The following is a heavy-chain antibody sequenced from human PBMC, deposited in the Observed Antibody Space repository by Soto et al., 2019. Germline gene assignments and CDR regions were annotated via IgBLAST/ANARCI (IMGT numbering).Heavy chain of an antibody. Sequence: GRSMRLYRAACNSNFTGXGLISVCPXKGKGLEWVAVIRFDGTDEHYADSVKGRFTISRDNSKNTLYLQMNSLRAEDTAVYYCANFVIAVMTINGMYIWGLEAAVTISS. D-gene: IGHD3-3*01. CDR1: NSNFTGXG. V-gene: IGHV3-33*07. J-gene: IGHJ6*02. CDR2: IRFDGTDE. CDR3: ANFVIAVMTINGMYI.